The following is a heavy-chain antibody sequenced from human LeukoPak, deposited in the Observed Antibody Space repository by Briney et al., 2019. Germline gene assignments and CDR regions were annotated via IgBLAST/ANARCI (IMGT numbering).Heavy chain of an antibody. CDR2: ISWNSGSI. CDR1: GFTFEDYA. Sequence: PGGSLRLSCAASGFTFEDYAMHWVRQAPGKGLEWVSGISWNSGSIGHADSVKGRSTISRDNAKNSLYLQMNSLRPEDTGLYYCTKGPYSISRHIDYWGQGTLVTVSS. J-gene: IGHJ4*02. V-gene: IGHV3-9*01. CDR3: TKGPYSISRHIDY. D-gene: IGHD6-6*01.